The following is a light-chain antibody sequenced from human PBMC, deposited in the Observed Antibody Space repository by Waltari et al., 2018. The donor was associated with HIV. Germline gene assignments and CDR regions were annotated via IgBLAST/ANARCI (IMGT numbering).Light chain of an antibody. V-gene: IGKV1-5*03. Sequence: DIPLTQSPSTVSASVGDRITIPCRASQTVSNWLAWYQQRPGKAPKLLIYKASTLESGVPPRFSGSGSGTEFTLTINGLQSDDFATYYCQQYYSYSTFGPGTKVDIK. CDR3: QQYYSYST. J-gene: IGKJ3*01. CDR1: QTVSNW. CDR2: KAS.